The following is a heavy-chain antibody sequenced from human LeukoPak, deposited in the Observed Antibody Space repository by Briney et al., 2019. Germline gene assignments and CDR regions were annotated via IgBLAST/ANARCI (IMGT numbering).Heavy chain of an antibody. J-gene: IGHJ5*02. V-gene: IGHV3-74*01. D-gene: IGHD1-26*01. CDR1: GSTFSSNW. Sequence: PGGSLRLSCAASGSTFSSNWMHWVRQAPGKGLVWVSRINEDGSTTNYADSVKGRFTISRDNAKNSLYLQMNSLRAEDTAVYYCARHSGSYYGGQYNWFDPWGQGTLVTVSS. CDR3: ARHSGSYYGGQYNWFDP. CDR2: INEDGSTT.